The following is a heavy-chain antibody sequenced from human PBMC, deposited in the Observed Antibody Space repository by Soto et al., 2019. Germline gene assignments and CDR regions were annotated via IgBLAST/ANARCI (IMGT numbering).Heavy chain of an antibody. CDR3: ASPGLGTGDGLFDY. Sequence: GGSLRLSCAASGFTFSSYAMSWVRQAPGKGLEWVSAISGSGGSTYYADSVKGRFTISRDNSKNTLYLQMNSRRAEDTAVDYCASPGLGTGDGLFDYWGQGTLVTVSS. J-gene: IGHJ4*02. D-gene: IGHD7-27*01. CDR1: GFTFSSYA. CDR2: ISGSGGST. V-gene: IGHV3-23*01.